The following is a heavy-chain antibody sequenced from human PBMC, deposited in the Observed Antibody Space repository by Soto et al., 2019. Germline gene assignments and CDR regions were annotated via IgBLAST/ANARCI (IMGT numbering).Heavy chain of an antibody. J-gene: IGHJ6*02. CDR1: GYTFTNSG. CDR3: ARDQGITTLGVYSMYYYGMDV. D-gene: IGHD3-3*01. V-gene: IGHV1-18*01. Sequence: QVQLVQSGAEVKKPAASVKVSCKASGYTFTNSGISWVRQAPGQGLEWMGWISTDNGNTNYAQHLQGRVSMTTDTSTSTAYKDLRSLRSDDTAVYYCARDQGITTLGVYSMYYYGMDVWGQGTTVTVSS. CDR2: ISTDNGNT.